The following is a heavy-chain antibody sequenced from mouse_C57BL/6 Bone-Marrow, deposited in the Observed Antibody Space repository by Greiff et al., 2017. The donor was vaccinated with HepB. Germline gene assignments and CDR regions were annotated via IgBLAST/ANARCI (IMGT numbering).Heavy chain of an antibody. D-gene: IGHD4-1*01. V-gene: IGHV6-3*01. Sequence: EVKLLESGGGLVQPGGSMKLSCVASGFTFSNYWMNWVRQSPEKGLEWVAQIRLKSDNYATYYAESVKGRLTISRDDSKSSVYLQMYNLRAEDTGIYYCTGGTGAFDYWGQGTTLTVSS. CDR1: GFTFSNYW. CDR2: IRLKSDNYAT. CDR3: TGGTGAFDY. J-gene: IGHJ2*01.